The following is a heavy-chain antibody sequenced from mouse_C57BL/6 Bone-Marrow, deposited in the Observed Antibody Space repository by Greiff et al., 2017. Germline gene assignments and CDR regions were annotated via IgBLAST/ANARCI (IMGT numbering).Heavy chain of an antibody. CDR3: ARLLLRGYFDV. CDR1: EYEFPSHD. CDR2: INSDGGST. J-gene: IGHJ1*03. D-gene: IGHD1-1*01. Sequence: EVMLVESGGGLVQPGESLKLSCESNEYEFPSHDMSWVRKTPEKRLELVAAINSDGGSTYYPDTMERRFIISRDNTKKTLYLQMSSLRSEDTAVYDCARLLLRGYFDVWGTGTTVTVSS. V-gene: IGHV5-2*01.